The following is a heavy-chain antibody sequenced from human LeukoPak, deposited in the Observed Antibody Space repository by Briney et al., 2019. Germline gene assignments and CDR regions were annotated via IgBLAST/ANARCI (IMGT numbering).Heavy chain of an antibody. CDR3: ARDHNPSVYDSSGYYWTGAFDI. D-gene: IGHD3-22*01. Sequence: GASVKVSCKACGYTFISCYIHWVRQAPGQGLEWMGIINPSGGRTGNAQKSQGRATMTRDMSRSTVYMELSRLRSDDTAVYYCARDHNPSVYDSSGYYWTGAFDIWGQGTMVTVSS. J-gene: IGHJ3*02. V-gene: IGHV1-46*01. CDR2: INPSGGRT. CDR1: GYTFISCY.